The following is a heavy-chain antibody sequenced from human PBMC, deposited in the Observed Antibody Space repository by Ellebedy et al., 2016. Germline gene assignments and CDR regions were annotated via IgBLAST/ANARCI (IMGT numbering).Heavy chain of an antibody. CDR2: IKSKKDGGTT. D-gene: IGHD6-19*01. CDR3: TTYRIVVAGRVDY. J-gene: IGHJ4*02. Sequence: GGSLRLSCVASGFTFSKAWMSWVRQAPGKGLEWIGRIKSKKDGGTTDYPAPAEGRFIISRDDSKNTLYLQMESLKTEDTAFYYCTTYRIVVAGRVDYWGQGTLVTVSS. CDR1: GFTFSKAW. V-gene: IGHV3-15*01.